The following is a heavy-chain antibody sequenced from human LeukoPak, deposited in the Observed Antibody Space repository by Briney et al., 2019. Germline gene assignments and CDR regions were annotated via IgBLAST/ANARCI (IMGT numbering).Heavy chain of an antibody. CDR2: IWYDGSNK. J-gene: IGHJ4*02. CDR3: ARDEYVWGSYRPDY. V-gene: IGHV3-33*01. Sequence: PGGSLRLSCVASGFTFSSYGMHWVRQAPGKGLEWVAVIWYDGSNKYYADSVKGRFTISRDNSKNTLYLQMNSLRAEDTAVYYCARDEYVWGSYRPDYWGQGTLVTVSS. D-gene: IGHD3-16*02. CDR1: GFTFSSYG.